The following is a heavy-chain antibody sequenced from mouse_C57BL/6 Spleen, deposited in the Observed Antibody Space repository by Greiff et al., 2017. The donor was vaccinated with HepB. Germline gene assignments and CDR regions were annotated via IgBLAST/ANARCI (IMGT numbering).Heavy chain of an antibody. Sequence: VQLQQSGAELVKAGASVKMSCKASGYTFTSYWMHWVKQRLGQGLEWFAETNPTNGRTYYNEKFKSKATLTVDKSSSTAYMLLSGPTFEDSAVYYWARMKKIVATDFDYWGQGTTLTVSA. D-gene: IGHD1-1*01. CDR3: ARMKKIVATDFDY. V-gene: IGHV1S81*02. J-gene: IGHJ2*01. CDR2: TNPTNGRT. CDR1: GYTFTSYW.